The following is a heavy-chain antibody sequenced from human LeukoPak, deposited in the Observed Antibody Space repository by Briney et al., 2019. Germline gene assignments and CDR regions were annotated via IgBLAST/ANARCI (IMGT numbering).Heavy chain of an antibody. Sequence: PEGSLRLSCAASGFTFSSYAMSWVRQAPGKGLEWVSAISGSGGSTYYADSVKGRFTISRDNSKNTLYLQMNSLRAEDTAVYYCAKDTSGWPLNFDYWGQGTLVTVSS. D-gene: IGHD6-19*01. CDR3: AKDTSGWPLNFDY. V-gene: IGHV3-23*01. CDR2: ISGSGGST. CDR1: GFTFSSYA. J-gene: IGHJ4*02.